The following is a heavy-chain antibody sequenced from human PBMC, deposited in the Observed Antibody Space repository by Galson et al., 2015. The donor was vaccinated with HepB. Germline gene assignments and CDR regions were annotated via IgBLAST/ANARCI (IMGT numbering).Heavy chain of an antibody. J-gene: IGHJ4*02. CDR2: ISYDGSNK. Sequence: SLRLSCAASGFTFSSYAMHWVRQAPGKGLEWVAVISYDGSNKYYADSVKGRFTISRDNSKNTLYLQMNSLRAEDTAVYYCARDGSGSYFYLDYWGQGTLVTVSS. CDR3: ARDGSGSYFYLDY. D-gene: IGHD1-26*01. CDR1: GFTFSSYA. V-gene: IGHV3-30*04.